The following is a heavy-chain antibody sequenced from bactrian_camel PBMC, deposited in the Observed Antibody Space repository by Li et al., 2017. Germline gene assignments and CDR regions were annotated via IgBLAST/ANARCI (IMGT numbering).Heavy chain of an antibody. CDR2: ILTSGDT. CDR1: GFTFSLYY. Sequence: QLVESGGGSVQSGGSLRLSCGAFGFTFSLYYMSWVRQAPGKGLEWVSGILTSGDTHYDYSVMGRFTISRDNAKNTLYLQLDSLKTDDTGMYYCAKTGDDGQYSQYESERYFDAWGQGTQVT. J-gene: IGHJ2*01. D-gene: IGHD4*01. V-gene: IGHV3S28*01. CDR3: AKTGDDGQYSQYESERYFDA.